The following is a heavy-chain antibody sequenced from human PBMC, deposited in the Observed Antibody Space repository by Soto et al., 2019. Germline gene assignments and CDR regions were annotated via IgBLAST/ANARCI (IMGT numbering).Heavy chain of an antibody. D-gene: IGHD4-4*01. CDR2: IYYSGST. J-gene: IGHJ4*02. CDR1: GGSISSGGYY. V-gene: IGHV4-31*03. Sequence: QVQLQESGPGLVRPSQTLSLTCTVSGGSISSGGYYWSWIRQHPGKGLEWIGFIYYSGSTYYSPSLKGRLAMSVDTPKNQFSLKLTSVTAADTAVYYCVRGNDFSNYYFDYWGQGTLVTVSS. CDR3: VRGNDFSNYYFDY.